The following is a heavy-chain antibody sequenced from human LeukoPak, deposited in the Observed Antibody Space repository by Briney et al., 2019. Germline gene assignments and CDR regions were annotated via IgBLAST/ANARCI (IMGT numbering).Heavy chain of an antibody. CDR2: IKEDESQE. D-gene: IGHD7-27*01. CDR3: ATYKNWVAGDV. V-gene: IGHV3-7*01. Sequence: GGSLRLSCAASGFPFSTYGISWVRQAPGKGPEWVANIKEDESQEHYADSVKGRFTVSRDNAKNSLFLQMNSLRVEDTAVYYCATYKNWVAGDVWGQGTTVSVSS. CDR1: GFPFSTYG. J-gene: IGHJ6*02.